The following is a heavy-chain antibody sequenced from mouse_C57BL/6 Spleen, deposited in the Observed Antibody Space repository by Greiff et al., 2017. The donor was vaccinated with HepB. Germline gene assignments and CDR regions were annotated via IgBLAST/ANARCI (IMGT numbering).Heavy chain of an antibody. CDR2: LSGAGGKP. Sequence: EVKVEESGGGLVKPGGSLKLSCAASGFTFSSYTLSWVRQTPERRLEWVATLSGAGGKPYYTDSVKGRFTISRDNSKDTLYLQMSSLRAEDTDLYDCGRHRDNYPHWYFCVWGAGTTVIVSS. D-gene: IGHD1-3*01. CDR3: GRHRDNYPHWYFCV. V-gene: IGHV5-9*01. CDR1: GFTFSSYT. J-gene: IGHJ1*01.